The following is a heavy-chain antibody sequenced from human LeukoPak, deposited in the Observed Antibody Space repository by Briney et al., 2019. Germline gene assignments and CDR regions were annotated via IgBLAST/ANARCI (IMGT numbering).Heavy chain of an antibody. CDR3: TGGQQLTQDY. D-gene: IGHD6-13*01. CDR2: IRSKAYGGTT. Sequence: GGSLRLSCTASGFTFGDYAMSWVRQAPGKGLEWVGFIRSKAYGGTTEYAVSVKGRFTISRDDSKSIAYLQMNSLKTEDTAVYYCTGGQQLTQDYWGQGTLVTVSS. V-gene: IGHV3-49*04. CDR1: GFTFGDYA. J-gene: IGHJ4*02.